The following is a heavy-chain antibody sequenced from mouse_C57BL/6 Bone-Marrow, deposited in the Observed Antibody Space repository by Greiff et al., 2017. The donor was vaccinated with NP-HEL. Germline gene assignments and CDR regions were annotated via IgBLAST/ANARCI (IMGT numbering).Heavy chain of an antibody. J-gene: IGHJ2*01. CDR2: ICPENGDT. CDR3: TQSYYSNIDY. D-gene: IGHD2-5*01. Sequence: VHVKQSGAELVRPGASVKLSCTASGFNIKDYYMHWVKQRPEQGLEWIGWICPENGDTEYASKFQGKATITADTSSNTAYLQLSSLTSEDTAVYYCTQSYYSNIDYWGQGTTLTVSS. V-gene: IGHV14-4*01. CDR1: GFNIKDYY.